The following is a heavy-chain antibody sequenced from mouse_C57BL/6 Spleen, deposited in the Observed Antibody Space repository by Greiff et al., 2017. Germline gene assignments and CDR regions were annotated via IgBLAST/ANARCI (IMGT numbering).Heavy chain of an antibody. CDR1: GYTFTDYE. CDR3: TRSGLLRAPWFAY. Sequence: QVQLQQSGAELVRPGASVTLSCKASGYTFTDYEMHWVKQTPVHGLEWIGAIDPATGGTAYNQKFKGKAILTADKSSSTAYMELRSLTSEDSAVYYCTRSGLLRAPWFAYWGQGTLVTVSA. J-gene: IGHJ3*01. D-gene: IGHD1-1*01. CDR2: IDPATGGT. V-gene: IGHV1-15*01.